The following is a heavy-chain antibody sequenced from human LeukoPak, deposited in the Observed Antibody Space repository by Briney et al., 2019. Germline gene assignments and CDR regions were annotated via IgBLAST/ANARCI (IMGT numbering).Heavy chain of an antibody. CDR3: ARGLYMAGSSPLLGY. CDR1: GYTFTSYY. CDR2: INPTGGST. D-gene: IGHD2/OR15-2a*01. V-gene: IGHV1-46*01. J-gene: IGHJ4*02. Sequence: ASVKVSCKASGYTFTSYYMHWVRQAPGQGLEWMGLINPTGGSTGYAQKFQGRVTMTRDMSTSTDYMELSSLRSEDTAVYYCARGLYMAGSSPLLGYWGQGTLVTISS.